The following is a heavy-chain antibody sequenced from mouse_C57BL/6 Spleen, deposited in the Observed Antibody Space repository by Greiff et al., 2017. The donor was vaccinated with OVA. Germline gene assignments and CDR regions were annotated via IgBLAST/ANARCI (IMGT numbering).Heavy chain of an antibody. V-gene: IGHV1-15*01. D-gene: IGHD1-1*01. Sequence: QVQLKESGAELVRPGASVTLSCKASGYTFTDYEMHWVKQTPVHGLEWIGAIDPETGGTAYNQKFKGKAILTADKSSSTAYMELRSLTSEDSAVYYCTRDTVVAFDYWGQGTTLTVSS. CDR1: GYTFTDYE. CDR2: IDPETGGT. J-gene: IGHJ2*01. CDR3: TRDTVVAFDY.